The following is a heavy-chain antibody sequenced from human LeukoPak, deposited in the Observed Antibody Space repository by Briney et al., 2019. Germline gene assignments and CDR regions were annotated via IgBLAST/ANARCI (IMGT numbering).Heavy chain of an antibody. D-gene: IGHD6-6*01. V-gene: IGHV3-23*01. CDR2: ISGSGGST. CDR3: AKALREYSSSLPYYMDV. Sequence: PGGSLRLSCAASGFTFSSSAMSWVRQAPGKGLEWVSTISGSGGSTYYADSVKGRFTISRDNSKNTLYVQMNSLRAEDTAVYYCAKALREYSSSLPYYMDVWGKGTTVTVSS. CDR1: GFTFSSSA. J-gene: IGHJ6*03.